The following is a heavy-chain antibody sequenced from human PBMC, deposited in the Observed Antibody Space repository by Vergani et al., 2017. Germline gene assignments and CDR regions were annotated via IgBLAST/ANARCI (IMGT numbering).Heavy chain of an antibody. CDR2: IRSDNTYI. CDR3: ARVTRHCCTTSCYGAVDN. J-gene: IGHJ4*02. D-gene: IGHD2-2*01. Sequence: EVQLLESGGSLKQPGGSVRLSCAASGFTFSTYAMHWVRQAPGKGLEWVSSIRSDNTYIYYADSVKGRFTISRDNAKNSLYLQMNSLRAEDTAVYYCARVTRHCCTTSCYGAVDNWGQGTLVTVSS. CDR1: GFTFSTYA. V-gene: IGHV3-21*01.